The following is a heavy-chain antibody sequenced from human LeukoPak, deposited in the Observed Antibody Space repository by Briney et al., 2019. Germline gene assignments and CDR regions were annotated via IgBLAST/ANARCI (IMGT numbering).Heavy chain of an antibody. D-gene: IGHD3-22*01. Sequence: PGGSLRLSCAAFGFSFSTHWMPWVRQAPGKGLVYVAQINSDGSATAYADSVKGRFTISRDNAKNTLYLDMSSLRAEDTAVYYCGSLTVVARDHWGQGTLVTVSS. CDR1: GFSFSTHW. CDR3: GSLTVVARDH. V-gene: IGHV3-74*01. CDR2: INSDGSAT. J-gene: IGHJ4*02.